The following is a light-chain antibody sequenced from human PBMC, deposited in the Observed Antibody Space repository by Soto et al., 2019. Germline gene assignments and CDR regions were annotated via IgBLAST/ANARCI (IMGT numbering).Light chain of an antibody. J-gene: IGKJ1*01. CDR1: QRVSSN. CDR2: GAS. Sequence: EIVMTQSPATLSASPGERATLSCRASQRVSSNLAWYQQKPGQAPRLLIYGASTRATGIPARFSGSGSGTEFTLTISSLQSEDFAVYYCQQYNNWPFPSWTFGQGTKVEIK. CDR3: QQYNNWPFPSWT. V-gene: IGKV3-15*01.